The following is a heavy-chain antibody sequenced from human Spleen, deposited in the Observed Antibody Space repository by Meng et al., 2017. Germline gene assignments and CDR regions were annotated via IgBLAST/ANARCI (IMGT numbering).Heavy chain of an antibody. CDR2: IYYSGST. Sequence: QLQLQASGQGLVTPSQTLSLTCTVSGGSSSSGGYYWSWIRQHPGKGLECIGYIYYSGSTYYNPSLKSLVTISVDKSKNQFSLKLSSVTAADTSAYYCARSAYAINNWFEPWGQGTLVTVSS. J-gene: IGHJ5*02. CDR3: ARSAYAINNWFEP. D-gene: IGHD3-9*01. CDR1: GGSSSSGGYY. V-gene: IGHV4-31*01.